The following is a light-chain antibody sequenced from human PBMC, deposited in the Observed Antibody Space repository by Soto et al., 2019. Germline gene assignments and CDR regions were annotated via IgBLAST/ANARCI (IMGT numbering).Light chain of an antibody. Sequence: QSALTQPASVSGSPGPSITISCTGTSSDVGGYNYVSWYQLHPGKGPKVLIFDVSKRPSGVSNRFTGSKSGNTASLTISGLQPEDEAEYYCTSYTSSRTLVFGGGTKLTV. CDR1: SSDVGGYNY. CDR3: TSYTSSRTLV. CDR2: DVS. V-gene: IGLV2-14*01. J-gene: IGLJ2*01.